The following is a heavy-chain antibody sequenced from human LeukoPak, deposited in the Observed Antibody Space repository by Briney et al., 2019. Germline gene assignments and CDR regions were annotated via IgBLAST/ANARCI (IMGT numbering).Heavy chain of an antibody. CDR2: VMERGIT. CDR3: ARLVAAGTGYFDH. V-gene: IGHV4-34*12. D-gene: IGHD6-13*01. Sequence: SETLSLTCDVSGGSFSGYYWSWIRQSSGKGLEWIGEVMERGITNYNPSLKSRVTISRDTSKNQFSLILTSVTAADAGVYHCARLVAAGTGYFDHWGQGTLVAVSS. CDR1: GGSFSGYY. J-gene: IGHJ4*02.